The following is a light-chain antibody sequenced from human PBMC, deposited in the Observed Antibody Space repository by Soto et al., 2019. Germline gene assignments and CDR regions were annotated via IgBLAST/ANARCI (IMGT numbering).Light chain of an antibody. CDR2: DAS. CDR1: QRISNW. J-gene: IGKJ1*01. CDR3: QHYKSYPWT. V-gene: IGKV1-5*01. Sequence: MTQSPSTLSASVGDRVTITCRASQRISNWLAWYQQKLGKAPKLLIYDASSLESGVPSRFSRSGSGTEFTLTISSLQPDEFATYYCQHYKSYPWTFGQGTKVDIK.